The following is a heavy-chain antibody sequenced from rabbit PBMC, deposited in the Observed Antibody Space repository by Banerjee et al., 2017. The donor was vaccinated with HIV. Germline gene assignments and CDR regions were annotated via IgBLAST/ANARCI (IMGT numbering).Heavy chain of an antibody. J-gene: IGHJ3*01. Sequence: QEQLEESGGGLVQPEGSLTLTCTASGFSFSSSYWICWVRQAPGKGLEWIGCIYTGSSGRTYYANWAKGRFTISKTSSTTVTLQMTSLTAADTATYFCARGGTTYGVTNLYLWGPGTLVTVS. V-gene: IGHV1S45*01. D-gene: IGHD8-1*01. CDR2: IYTGSSGRT. CDR3: ARGGTTYGVTNLYL. CDR1: GFSFSSSYW.